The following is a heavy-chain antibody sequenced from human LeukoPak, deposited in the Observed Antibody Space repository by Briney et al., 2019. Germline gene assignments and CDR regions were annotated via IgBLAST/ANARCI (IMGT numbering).Heavy chain of an antibody. CDR2: VYYSGGT. Sequence: SETLSLTCTVSGGSISTYYWSWTRQPPGKGLEYIGYVYYSGGTKYSPSLKSRVTISLDTSKNQFSLKLSSVTAADTAIYYCAVDLSGSEDYWGQGTLVTVSS. CDR3: AVDLSGSEDY. V-gene: IGHV4-59*01. D-gene: IGHD3-10*01. J-gene: IGHJ4*02. CDR1: GGSISTYY.